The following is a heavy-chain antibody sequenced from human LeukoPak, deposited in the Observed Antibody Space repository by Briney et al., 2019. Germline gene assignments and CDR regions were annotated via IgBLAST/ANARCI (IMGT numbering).Heavy chain of an antibody. Sequence: GGSLRLSCEASGFTFGSYWMSWVRQAPGKGLEWVANIKQDGSEKNYVDTVKGRFTISRDNAKNSLYLQMNSLRAEDTAVYYCARESGYDIDFDYWGQGTLVTVSS. CDR1: GFTFGSYW. CDR3: ARESGYDIDFDY. D-gene: IGHD5-12*01. CDR2: IKQDGSEK. V-gene: IGHV3-7*01. J-gene: IGHJ4*02.